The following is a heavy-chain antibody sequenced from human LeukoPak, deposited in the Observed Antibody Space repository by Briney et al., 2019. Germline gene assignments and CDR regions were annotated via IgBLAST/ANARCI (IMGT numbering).Heavy chain of an antibody. CDR3: AKAHTYCSGGSCFDY. J-gene: IGHJ4*02. V-gene: IGHV3-23*01. CDR2: ISGTGGST. Sequence: GGSLRLSCAASGFTFDDYGMSWVRQAPGKGLEWVSAISGTGGSTYYADSVKGRFTISRDNSKNTLYLQMNSLRAEDTAVYYCAKAHTYCSGGSCFDYWGQGTLVTVSS. CDR1: GFTFDDYG. D-gene: IGHD2-15*01.